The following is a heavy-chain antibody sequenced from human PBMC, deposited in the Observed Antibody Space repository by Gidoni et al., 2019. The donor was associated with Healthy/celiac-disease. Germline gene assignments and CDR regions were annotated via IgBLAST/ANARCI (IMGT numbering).Heavy chain of an antibody. V-gene: IGHV3-23*01. CDR2: ISGSGGST. D-gene: IGHD5-18*01. Sequence: EVQLLESGGGLVQPGGSLRLSCAASGFPFSSYAMSWVRQAPGKGLEWVAAISGSGGSTYYADAVKGRFTISRDNSKNTLYLQMNSLRAEDTAVYYCATADVDTAMVIRGGQGTLVTVSS. J-gene: IGHJ4*02. CDR3: ATADVDTAMVIR. CDR1: GFPFSSYA.